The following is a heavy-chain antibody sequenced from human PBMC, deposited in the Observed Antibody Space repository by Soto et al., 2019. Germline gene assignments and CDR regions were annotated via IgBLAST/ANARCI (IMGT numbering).Heavy chain of an antibody. V-gene: IGHV3-30-3*01. CDR1: GFTFSSYA. CDR2: ISYDGSNK. CDR3: ARDGRWLVLLYESDAFDI. D-gene: IGHD6-19*01. J-gene: IGHJ3*02. Sequence: GGSLRLSCAASGFTFSSYAMHWVRQAPGKGLEWVAVISYDGSNKYYADSVKGRFTISRDNSKNTLYLQMNSLRAEDTAVYYCARDGRWLVLLYESDAFDIWGQGTMVTVSS.